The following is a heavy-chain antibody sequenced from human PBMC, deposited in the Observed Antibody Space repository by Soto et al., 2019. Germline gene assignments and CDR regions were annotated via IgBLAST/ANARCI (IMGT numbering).Heavy chain of an antibody. CDR3: ARGYCSSTSCRNWFDP. J-gene: IGHJ5*02. D-gene: IGHD2-2*01. CDR2: IIPILGIA. Sequence: ASVKVSCKASGGTFSSYAISWVRQAPGQGLEWMGRIIPILGIANYAQKFQGRVTITADKSTSTAYMELSSLRSEDTAVYYCARGYCSSTSCRNWFDPWGQGTLVTVSS. V-gene: IGHV1-69*04. CDR1: GGTFSSYA.